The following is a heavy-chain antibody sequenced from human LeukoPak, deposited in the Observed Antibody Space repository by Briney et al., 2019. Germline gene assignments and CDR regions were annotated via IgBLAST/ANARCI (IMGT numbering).Heavy chain of an antibody. CDR3: AKATRLHWYYFDY. D-gene: IGHD4-11*01. CDR1: GITFGSYG. J-gene: IGHJ4*02. Sequence: PGGSLRLSCAASGITFGSYGMHWVRQAPGKGLEWVAVISYDGSHKYYADSVKGRFTISRDNSNNTLYLQLNSLTAEDTALYYCAKATRLHWYYFDYWGQGTLVTVSS. CDR2: ISYDGSHK. V-gene: IGHV3-30*18.